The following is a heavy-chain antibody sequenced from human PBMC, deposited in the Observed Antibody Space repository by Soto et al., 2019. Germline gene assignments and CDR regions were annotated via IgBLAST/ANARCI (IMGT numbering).Heavy chain of an antibody. V-gene: IGHV4-4*02. Sequence: QLQESGPGLVKPSGTLSLNCAVSGGSITSSSWWTWVRQSPRKGLEWIGEFCHAGSPNYNPSFDSRVTILAERSKNFFSLTLTSVTAAYTAMYYCARGSSFRGDFDVWGQGIMVTVSS. D-gene: IGHD2-21*01. CDR1: GGSITSSSW. J-gene: IGHJ3*01. CDR3: ARGSSFRGDFDV. CDR2: FCHAGSP.